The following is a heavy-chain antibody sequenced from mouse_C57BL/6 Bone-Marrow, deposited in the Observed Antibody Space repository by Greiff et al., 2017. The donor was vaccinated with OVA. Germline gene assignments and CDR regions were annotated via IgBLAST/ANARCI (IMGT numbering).Heavy chain of an antibody. J-gene: IGHJ3*01. CDR3: ARHERIYYDPWFAY. D-gene: IGHD2-4*01. CDR1: GYTFTEYT. CDR2: FYPGSGSI. Sequence: QVHVKQSGAELVKPGASVKLSCKASGYTFTEYTIHWVKQRTGQGLEWIGWFYPGSGSIKYNEKFKDKATLTADKSSSTDYMELSRLTAEDSAVYYCARHERIYYDPWFAYWGQGTRVTVSA. V-gene: IGHV1-62-2*01.